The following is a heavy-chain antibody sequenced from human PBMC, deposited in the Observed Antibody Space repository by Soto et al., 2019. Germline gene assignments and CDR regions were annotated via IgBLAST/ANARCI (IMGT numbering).Heavy chain of an antibody. Sequence: QVQLVQSGAEVKKPVASVKVSCKASGYTFTSYGISWVRQAPGQGLEWMGWISAYNGNTNYAQKLQGRVTMTTDTSTSTAYMELRSLRSDDTAVYYCARDKNVVTAIRPSGRVLDYWGQGTLVTVSS. CDR1: GYTFTSYG. J-gene: IGHJ4*02. D-gene: IGHD2-21*02. CDR2: ISAYNGNT. CDR3: ARDKNVVTAIRPSGRVLDY. V-gene: IGHV1-18*04.